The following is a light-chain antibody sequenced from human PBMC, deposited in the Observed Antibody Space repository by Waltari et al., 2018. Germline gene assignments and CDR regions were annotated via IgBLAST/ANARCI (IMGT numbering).Light chain of an antibody. CDR2: GAS. V-gene: IGKV3-20*01. J-gene: IGKJ2*01. CDR3: QQYGFSPEYT. CDR1: QSVSSNY. Sequence: EIVLTQSPGTLPLSLAERATLSCRASQSVSSNYLAWYHQKPGQAPRLLISGASSRATGVPDRFNGSGSGTDFTLTISRLEPEDFAMYYCQQYGFSPEYTFGQGTKLEIK.